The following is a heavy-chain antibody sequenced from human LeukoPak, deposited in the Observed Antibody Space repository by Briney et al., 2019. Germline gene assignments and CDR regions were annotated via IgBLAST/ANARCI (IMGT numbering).Heavy chain of an antibody. CDR1: GFTFSSYA. J-gene: IGHJ4*02. CDR3: AKVGLSRNIAAFDY. CDR2: IKQDGREK. Sequence: GGSLRLSCAASGFTFSSYAMSWVRQAPGKGLEWVANIKQDGREKYYVDSVKGRFTISRDNAKNSLYLQMNSLRAEDTAVYYCAKVGLSRNIAAFDYWGQGTLVTVSS. D-gene: IGHD5-12*01. V-gene: IGHV3-7*01.